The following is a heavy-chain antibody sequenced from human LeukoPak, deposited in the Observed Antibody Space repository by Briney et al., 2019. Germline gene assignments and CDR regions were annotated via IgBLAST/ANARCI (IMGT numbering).Heavy chain of an antibody. J-gene: IGHJ4*02. CDR3: VTSTGQQFIPYDY. D-gene: IGHD6-13*01. CDR1: GIKVSSQY. Sequence: GSLRLSCATSGIKVSSQYMTWIRPASGKGLEWVSLIYGADAAYYAESVRGRFMISRDNLKNTLFLQMNSLRVEDTAVYYCVTSTGQQFIPYDYWGQGTHVTVSS. CDR2: IYGADAA. V-gene: IGHV3-66*02.